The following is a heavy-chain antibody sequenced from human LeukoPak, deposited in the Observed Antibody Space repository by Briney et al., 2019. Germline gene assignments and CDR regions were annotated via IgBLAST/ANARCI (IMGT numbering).Heavy chain of an antibody. CDR1: GFTFSSYA. V-gene: IGHV3-23*01. CDR2: ISGSGGST. CDR3: VHYDSSGYYIRGFDY. Sequence: GGSLRLSCAASGFTFSSYAMSWVRQAPGKGLEWVSAISGSGGSTYYADSVKGRFTISRDNSKNTLYLQMNSLRAEDTAVYYCVHYDSSGYYIRGFDYWGQGTLVTVSS. J-gene: IGHJ4*02. D-gene: IGHD3-22*01.